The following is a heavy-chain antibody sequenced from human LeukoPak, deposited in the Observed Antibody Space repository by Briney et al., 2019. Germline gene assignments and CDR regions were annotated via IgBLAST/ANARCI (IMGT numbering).Heavy chain of an antibody. V-gene: IGHV4-34*01. J-gene: IGHJ4*02. CDR3: ARETYYYDSSGYYYGTYFDY. CDR2: INHSGST. CDR1: GESFSSYY. Sequence: SETLSLNCAVYGESFSSYYWSLIRQSPGNGLDWIAEINHSGSTNFNPSLKSRVTISVDTSKNQFSLKLSSVTAADTAVYYCARETYYYDSSGYYYGTYFDYWGQGTLVTVSS. D-gene: IGHD3-22*01.